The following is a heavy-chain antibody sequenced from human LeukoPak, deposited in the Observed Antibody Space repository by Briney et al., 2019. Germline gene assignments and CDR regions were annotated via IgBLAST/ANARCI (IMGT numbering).Heavy chain of an antibody. CDR2: INPSGGST. D-gene: IGHD2-2*01. V-gene: IGHV1-46*01. J-gene: IGHJ4*02. Sequence: ASVKVSCKASGSTFTSYYMHWVRQAPGQGLEWMGIINPSGGSTSYAQKFQGRVTMTRDTSTSTVYMELSSLRSEDTAVYYCARESKVVPAAGYFDYWGQGTLVTVSS. CDR1: GSTFTSYY. CDR3: ARESKVVPAAGYFDY.